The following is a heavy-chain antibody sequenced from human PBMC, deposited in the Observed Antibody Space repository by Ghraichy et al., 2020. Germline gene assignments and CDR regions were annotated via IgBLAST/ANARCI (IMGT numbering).Heavy chain of an antibody. CDR3: ARRGYSYGSGDTIDC. V-gene: IGHV3-30*02. Sequence: GGSLRLSCAASGFTFSNYGMHWVRQAPGKGLEWVAFIRYDGSNKYYADSVKGRFTISRDNSKNTLYLQMNSLRAEDTALYYCARRGYSYGSGDTIDCWGQGTLVTVSS. CDR1: GFTFSNYG. J-gene: IGHJ4*02. CDR2: IRYDGSNK. D-gene: IGHD5-18*01.